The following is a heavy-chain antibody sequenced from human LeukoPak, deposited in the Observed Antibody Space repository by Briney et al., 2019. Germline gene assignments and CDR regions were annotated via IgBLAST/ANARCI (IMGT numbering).Heavy chain of an antibody. J-gene: IGHJ4*02. CDR1: GFTFSSYW. Sequence: GGSLRLSCAASGFTFSSYWMSWVRQAPGKGLEWVATIRQDGSQKYYVDSVRGRFTISRDNAKNSLYLQTNSLRAEDTAVYYCARDYGGSSPFDYWGQGTLVTVSS. D-gene: IGHD4-23*01. CDR2: IRQDGSQK. CDR3: ARDYGGSSPFDY. V-gene: IGHV3-7*01.